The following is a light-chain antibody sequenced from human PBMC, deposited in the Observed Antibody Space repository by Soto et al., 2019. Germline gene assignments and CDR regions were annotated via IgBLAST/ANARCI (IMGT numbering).Light chain of an antibody. CDR1: SSNIGSNS. J-gene: IGLJ1*01. CDR2: RND. V-gene: IGLV1-44*01. Sequence: QSVLTQPPSASGTPGQRVTISCSGSSSNIGSNSVYWYQQLPGTAPKLLIYRNDQRPSGVPDRFSGSKSGTSASLAISGLQTEDEADYYCAAWDDSLNGRLFGTGTKLTVL. CDR3: AAWDDSLNGRL.